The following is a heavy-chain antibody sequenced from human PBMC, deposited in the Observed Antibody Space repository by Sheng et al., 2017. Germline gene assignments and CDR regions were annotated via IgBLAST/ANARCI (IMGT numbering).Heavy chain of an antibody. D-gene: IGHD2-2*02. CDR3: ARHIVVDPSAIGFDY. CDR1: GGSLRGYY. J-gene: IGHJ4*02. V-gene: IGHV4-34*02. CDR2: SSIVEAP. Sequence: QVQLQQWGAGLLKPSETLSLSCAVYGGSLRGYYWSWIRSPTEGAWSGLGGSSIVEAPSTTRTLESRVTISVDTSKNQFSLKLSSVTAADTADYYCARHIVVDPSAIGFDYWGQGTLVTVSS.